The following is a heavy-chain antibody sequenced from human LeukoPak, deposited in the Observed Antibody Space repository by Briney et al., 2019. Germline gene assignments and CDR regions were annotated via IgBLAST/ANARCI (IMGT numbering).Heavy chain of an antibody. CDR3: ARDQRVTEGYFDY. CDR2: ISPNRGDT. V-gene: IGHV1-2*02. CDR1: GYTFNGYY. D-gene: IGHD2-21*02. J-gene: IGHJ4*02. Sequence: ASVRVSRKASGYTFNGYYMHWVRQAPGQGLEWMGWISPNRGDTHYTQKFQGRVTMTRDTSTTTGYMEMSRLRSDDTAVYYCARDQRVTEGYFDYWGQGSLVTVSS.